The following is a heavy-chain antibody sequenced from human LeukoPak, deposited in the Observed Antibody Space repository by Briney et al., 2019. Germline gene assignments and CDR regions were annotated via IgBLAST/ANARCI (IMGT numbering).Heavy chain of an antibody. CDR1: GGSFSGYY. CDR2: INHSGST. CDR3: AREGGDYYDSSGYGPGWFDP. V-gene: IGHV4-34*01. Sequence: SETLSLTCAVYGGSFSGYYWSWIRQPPGKGLEWIGEINHSGSTNYNPSLKSRVTISVDTSKNQFSLKLSSVTAADTAVYYCAREGGDYYDSSGYGPGWFDPWGQGTLVTVSS. J-gene: IGHJ5*02. D-gene: IGHD3-22*01.